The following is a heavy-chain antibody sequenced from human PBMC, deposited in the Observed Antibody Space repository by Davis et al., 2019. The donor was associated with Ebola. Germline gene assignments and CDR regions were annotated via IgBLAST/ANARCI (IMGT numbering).Heavy chain of an antibody. D-gene: IGHD5-12*01. CDR3: ARDLEGATIAP. J-gene: IGHJ5*02. CDR2: IYTSGST. V-gene: IGHV4-4*08. Sequence: PSETLSLTCTVSGGSISTYYWSWIRQPPGKGLEWIGHIYTSGSTNYNPSLKSRVTISVDTSKNQFSLKLSSVTAADTAVYYCARDLEGATIAPWGQGTLVTVSS. CDR1: GGSISTYY.